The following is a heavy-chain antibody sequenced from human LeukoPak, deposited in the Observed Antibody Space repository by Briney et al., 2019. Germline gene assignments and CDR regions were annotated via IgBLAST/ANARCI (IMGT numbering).Heavy chain of an antibody. V-gene: IGHV3-23*01. CDR3: ATIKASGWDLFDH. CDR1: GFPFRSHD. J-gene: IGHJ4*02. D-gene: IGHD6-25*01. Sequence: GGSLRLSCAVSGFPFRSHDMTWVRQAPGKGLEWVSTLSSSGDASYADSVQGQFTMSRDISRNTLFLEMNRLRVDDTAVYYCATIKASGWDLFDHWGQGALVIVSS. CDR2: LSSSGDA.